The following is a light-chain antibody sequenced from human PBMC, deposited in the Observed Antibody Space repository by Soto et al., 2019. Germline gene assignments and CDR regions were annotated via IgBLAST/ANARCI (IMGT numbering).Light chain of an antibody. CDR2: GAS. CDR3: QQYNSYS. V-gene: IGKV3-20*01. CDR1: QIVSNNY. J-gene: IGKJ1*01. Sequence: EIVLTQSPCTLSLSPGERSTLSCRASQIVSNNYLAWYQQKPGQAPRLLIYGASNRATGIPDRFSGSGSGTDFTLTISRLEPEDFATYYCQQYNSYSFGQGTKVDNK.